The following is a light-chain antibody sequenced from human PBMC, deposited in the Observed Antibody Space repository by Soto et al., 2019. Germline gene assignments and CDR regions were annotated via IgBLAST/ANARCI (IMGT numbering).Light chain of an antibody. J-gene: IGKJ1*01. Sequence: EIVLTQSPATLSLSPGERATLSCRASQSVSSSYLAWYQQKPGQAPRLLLYGASSRATGIPYRFSGSGSGTDFTLTISRLEPEDFAVYYCQQYGSLPRTFGQGTKVEIK. V-gene: IGKV3-20*01. CDR3: QQYGSLPRT. CDR2: GAS. CDR1: QSVSSSY.